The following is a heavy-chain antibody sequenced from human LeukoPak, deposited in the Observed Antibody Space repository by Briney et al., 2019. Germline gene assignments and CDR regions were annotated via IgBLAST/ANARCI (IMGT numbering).Heavy chain of an antibody. D-gene: IGHD3-3*01. CDR1: GFTFSSYW. CDR2: IKQDGSEK. Sequence: GGSLRLSCAASGFTFSSYWMSRVRQAPGKGLEWVANIKQDGSEKYYVDSVKGRFTISRDNAKNSLYLQMNSLRAEDTAVYYCARQAYYDFWSGYYLYGMDVWGQGTTVTVSS. J-gene: IGHJ6*02. V-gene: IGHV3-7*01. CDR3: ARQAYYDFWSGYYLYGMDV.